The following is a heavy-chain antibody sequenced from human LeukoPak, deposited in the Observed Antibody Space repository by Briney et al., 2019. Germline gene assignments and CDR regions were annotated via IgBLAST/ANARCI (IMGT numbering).Heavy chain of an antibody. J-gene: IGHJ5*02. Sequence: SETLSLTCTVSGGSISSYYWSWIRQPPGKGLEWIGSIYYSGSTYYNPSLKSRVTISVDTSKDQFSLKLSSVTAADTAVYYCARNSLGQWLVNWFDPWGQGTLVTVSS. V-gene: IGHV4-59*05. CDR1: GGSISSYY. D-gene: IGHD6-19*01. CDR3: ARNSLGQWLVNWFDP. CDR2: IYYSGST.